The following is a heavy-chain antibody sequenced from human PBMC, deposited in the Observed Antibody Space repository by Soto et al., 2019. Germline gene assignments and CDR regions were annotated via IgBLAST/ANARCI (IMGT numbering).Heavy chain of an antibody. D-gene: IGHD3-10*01. CDR2: IIPIFGTA. V-gene: IGHV1-69*13. Sequence: SVKVSCKASGGTFSSYAISWVRQAPGQGLGWMGGIIPIFGTANYAQKFQGRVTITADESTSTAYMELSSLRSEDTAVYYCARGPPEGSGSYYFAYWGQGTLVTVSS. J-gene: IGHJ4*02. CDR3: ARGPPEGSGSYYFAY. CDR1: GGTFSSYA.